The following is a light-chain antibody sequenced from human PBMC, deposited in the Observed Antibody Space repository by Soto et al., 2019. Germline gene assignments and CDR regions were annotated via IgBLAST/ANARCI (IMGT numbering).Light chain of an antibody. V-gene: IGLV2-11*01. J-gene: IGLJ1*01. CDR1: SSDVGGYGY. CDR3: CSYAGSSTFYV. CDR2: DVY. Sequence: QSVLTQPRSVSGSHGQSVTISCTGTSSDVGGYGYVSWYQQHPGKAPKLMIYDVYNRPSVVPDRFSGSKSGNTASLTISGLQAEDEAVYYCCSYAGSSTFYVFGTGTKLTVL.